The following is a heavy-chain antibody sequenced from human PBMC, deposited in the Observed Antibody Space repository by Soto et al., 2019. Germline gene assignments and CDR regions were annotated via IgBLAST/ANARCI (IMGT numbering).Heavy chain of an antibody. CDR1: GFTFSSYA. Sequence: EVQLLESGGGLVQPGGSLRLSCAASGFTFSSYAMSWVRQAPGKGLEWVSGLSGSGGGTYADSVKGRFIISRDNSKKTLYLQMTSLRAEDTAVYXXXXXXXXXSSGWYGPFDYWGQGSL. D-gene: IGHD6-19*01. CDR3: XXXXXXXSSGWYGPFDY. J-gene: IGHJ4*02. V-gene: IGHV3-23*01. CDR2: LSGSGGGT.